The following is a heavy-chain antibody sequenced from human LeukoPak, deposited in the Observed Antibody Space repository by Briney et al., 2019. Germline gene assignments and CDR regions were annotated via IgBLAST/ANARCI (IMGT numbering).Heavy chain of an antibody. CDR3: ARLVASSSGWYYFDY. J-gene: IGHJ4*02. D-gene: IGHD6-19*01. V-gene: IGHV4-59*01. CDR2: IYYSGST. Sequence: SETLSLTCTVSGGSISSYYWSWIRQPPGKGLEWIGYIYYSGSTNYNPSLKSRVTISVDTSKNQFSLKLSSVTAADTAVYYCARLVASSSGWYYFDYWGQGTLVTVSS. CDR1: GGSISSYY.